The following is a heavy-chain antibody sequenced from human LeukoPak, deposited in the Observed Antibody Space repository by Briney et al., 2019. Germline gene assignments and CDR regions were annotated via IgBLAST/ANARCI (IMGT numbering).Heavy chain of an antibody. CDR3: ARGQYYDSSGYSLDY. J-gene: IGHJ4*02. Sequence: SETLSLTRAVYGGSFSGYYWSWIRQPPGKGLEWIGEINHSGSTNYSPSLKSRVTISVDTSKNQFPLKLSSVTAADTAVYYCARGQYYDSSGYSLDYWGQGTLVTVSS. V-gene: IGHV4-34*01. CDR2: INHSGST. D-gene: IGHD3-22*01. CDR1: GGSFSGYY.